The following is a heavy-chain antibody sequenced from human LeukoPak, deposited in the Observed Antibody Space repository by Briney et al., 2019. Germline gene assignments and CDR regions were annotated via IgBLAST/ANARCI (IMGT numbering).Heavy chain of an antibody. CDR1: GGSISSNY. V-gene: IGHV4-59*08. CDR3: ARLITAAGFDY. Sequence: SETLSLTCTVSGGSISSNYWTWIQQPPGKGLEWIGFIYYSGSTNYNPSLKSRVTISVDTSKDQFSLKVSSVTAADTAVYYCARLITAAGFDYWGQGTLVTVSS. D-gene: IGHD6-13*01. CDR2: IYYSGST. J-gene: IGHJ4*02.